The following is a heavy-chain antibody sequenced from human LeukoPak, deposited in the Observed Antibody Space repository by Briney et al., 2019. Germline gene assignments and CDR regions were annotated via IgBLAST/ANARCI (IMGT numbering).Heavy chain of an antibody. V-gene: IGHV3-53*01. D-gene: IGHD3-9*01. Sequence: PGGSLRLSCAASGFTVSSNYMSWVRQAPGKGLEWVSVIYSGGSTYYADSVKGRFTISRDNSKNTLYLQMNSLRAEDTAVYYCARKLRYFDWGDAFDIWGQGTMVTVSS. CDR2: IYSGGST. J-gene: IGHJ3*02. CDR3: ARKLRYFDWGDAFDI. CDR1: GFTVSSNY.